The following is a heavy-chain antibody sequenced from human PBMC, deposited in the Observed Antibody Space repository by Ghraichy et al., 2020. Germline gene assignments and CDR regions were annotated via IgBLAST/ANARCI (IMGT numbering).Heavy chain of an antibody. D-gene: IGHD6-13*01. CDR2: ISSSGSTI. CDR3: ARDISSTWYRNWFDP. Sequence: GGSLRLSCAASGFTFSDYYMSWIRQAPGKGLEWVSYISSSGSTINYADSVKGRFTISRDNAKNSLYLQVNSLRAEDTAVYYCARDISSTWYRNWFDPWGQGTLVTVSS. V-gene: IGHV3-11*01. J-gene: IGHJ5*02. CDR1: GFTFSDYY.